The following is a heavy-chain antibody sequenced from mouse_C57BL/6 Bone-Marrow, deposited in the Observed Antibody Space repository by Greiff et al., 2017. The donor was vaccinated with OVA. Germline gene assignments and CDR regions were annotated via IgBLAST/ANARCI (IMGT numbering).Heavy chain of an antibody. Sequence: EVHLVESGGGLVKPGGSLKLSCAASGFTFSSYAMSWVRQTPEKRLGWVATISDGGSYTYYPDNVKGRFTISRDNAKNNLYLQMSHLKSEDTAMYYCARGDYYGSSLYYYAMDYWGQGTSVTVSS. V-gene: IGHV5-4*01. D-gene: IGHD1-1*01. CDR3: ARGDYYGSSLYYYAMDY. J-gene: IGHJ4*01. CDR2: ISDGGSYT. CDR1: GFTFSSYA.